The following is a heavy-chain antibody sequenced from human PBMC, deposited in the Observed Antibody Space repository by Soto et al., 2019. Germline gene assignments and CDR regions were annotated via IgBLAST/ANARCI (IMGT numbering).Heavy chain of an antibody. J-gene: IGHJ5*02. CDR3: ARAEGGGGRWYAA. D-gene: IGHD2-21*01. CDR2: IIPVVGGP. CDR1: GDIFNRYT. V-gene: IGHV1-69*02. Sequence: QVQLVQSGAEVKKPGSSVRVACKASGDIFNRYTISWVRQAPGLGLEWMGRIIPVVGGPNYAEKFRGRVTISADKVTTSVYLEVRSLRSDDTATYYCARAEGGGGRWYAAWGQGTLVTVSS.